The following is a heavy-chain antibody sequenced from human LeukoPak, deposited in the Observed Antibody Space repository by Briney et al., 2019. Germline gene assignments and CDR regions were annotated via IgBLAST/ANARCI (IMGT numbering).Heavy chain of an antibody. CDR2: ISAYNGNT. V-gene: IGHV1-18*01. CDR1: GYTFTSYG. CDR3: ARDQYYDILTGLNLNYFDY. J-gene: IGHJ4*02. Sequence: ASVKVSCKASGYTFTSYGISWVRQAPGQGLEWMGRISAYNGNTRYVQKLQGRVTMTTDTSTSTAYMELRSLRSDDTAVYYCARDQYYDILTGLNLNYFDYWGQGTLVTVSS. D-gene: IGHD3-9*01.